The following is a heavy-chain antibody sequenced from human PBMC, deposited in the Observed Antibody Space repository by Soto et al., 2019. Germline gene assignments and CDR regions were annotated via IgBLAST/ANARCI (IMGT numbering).Heavy chain of an antibody. V-gene: IGHV4-34*01. CDR1: GGSLSGYY. Sequence: PSETLSLTCAVYGGSLSGYYWSWIRQPPGKGLEWIGEINHSGSTNYNPSLKSRVTISVDTSKNQFSLKLSSVTAADTAVYYCARVGYSSDYWGQGTLVTVSS. J-gene: IGHJ4*02. CDR2: INHSGST. CDR3: ARVGYSSDY. D-gene: IGHD6-13*01.